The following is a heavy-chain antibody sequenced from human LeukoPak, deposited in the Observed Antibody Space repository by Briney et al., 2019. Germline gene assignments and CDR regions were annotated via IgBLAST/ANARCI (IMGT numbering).Heavy chain of an antibody. Sequence: PGGSLRLSCAASGFTFSSYAMSWVRQAPGKGLEWVSAISGSGGSTYYADSVKGRFTISRDNSKNTLYLQMNSLRAEDTAVYYCAKDLQREDIWFGELFRSLNYFDYWGQGTLVTVSS. CDR3: AKDLQREDIWFGELFRSLNYFDY. V-gene: IGHV3-23*01. CDR1: GFTFSSYA. CDR2: ISGSGGST. J-gene: IGHJ4*02. D-gene: IGHD3-10*01.